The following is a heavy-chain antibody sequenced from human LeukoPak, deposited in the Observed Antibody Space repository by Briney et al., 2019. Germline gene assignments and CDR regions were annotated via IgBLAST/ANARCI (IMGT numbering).Heavy chain of an antibody. V-gene: IGHV4-4*07. J-gene: IGHJ3*02. D-gene: IGHD5-24*01. CDR1: GGSISSYY. CDR2: IYTSGST. CDR3: ARVEGGRDPDAFDI. Sequence: PSETLSLTCTASGGSISSYYMSWIRQPAGKGLEWIGRIYTSGSTNYNPSLKSRVTMSVDTTKNQFSLKLSSVTAADTAVYYCARVEGGRDPDAFDIWGQGTMVTVSS.